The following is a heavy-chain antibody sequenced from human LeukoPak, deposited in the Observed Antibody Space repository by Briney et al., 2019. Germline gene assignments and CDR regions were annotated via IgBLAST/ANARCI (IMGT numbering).Heavy chain of an antibody. CDR1: GFAFSSYW. CDR3: ARAGYYRFDY. Sequence: GGSLRLSCAVSGFAFSSYWMHWVRQAPGKGLVWVSRINSDGSSTSYADSVKGRFTISTDNAKNTLYLQMNSLIAEDTAVYYCARAGYYRFDYWGQGSLVTVSS. J-gene: IGHJ4*02. CDR2: INSDGSST. D-gene: IGHD4-17*01. V-gene: IGHV3-74*01.